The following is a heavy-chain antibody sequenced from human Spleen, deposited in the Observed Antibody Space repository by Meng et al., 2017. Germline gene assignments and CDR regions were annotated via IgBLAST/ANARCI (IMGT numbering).Heavy chain of an antibody. Sequence: GESLKISCVASGFDFKMYGMQWVRQAPGKGLEWVAVIWYHGNEKYYADSVKGRFTIARDNSRNTLYLQMNSLRADDSGVYYCTRELNSSGGTCYPWGQGTLVTVSS. D-gene: IGHD2-15*01. J-gene: IGHJ5*02. CDR3: TRELNSSGGTCYP. CDR1: GFDFKMYG. CDR2: IWYHGNEK. V-gene: IGHV3-33*01.